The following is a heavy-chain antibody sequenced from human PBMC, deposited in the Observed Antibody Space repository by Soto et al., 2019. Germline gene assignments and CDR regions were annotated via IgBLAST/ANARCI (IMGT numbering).Heavy chain of an antibody. D-gene: IGHD3-10*01. J-gene: IGHJ6*02. Sequence: SETLSLSCAVYGGSFSGFYWGWIRQLPGKGLAWIGKIHHSGSTSFNPSPQSRVTISVDTSKYQFYLKLSAVTAADTAVYYCARRLTMAHYYYYYGMDVWGQGTTVTV. V-gene: IGHV4-34*01. CDR3: ARRLTMAHYYYYYGMDV. CDR2: IHHSGST. CDR1: GGSFSGFY.